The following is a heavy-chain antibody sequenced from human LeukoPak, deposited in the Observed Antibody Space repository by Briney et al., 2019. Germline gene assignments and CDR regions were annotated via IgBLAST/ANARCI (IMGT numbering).Heavy chain of an antibody. CDR2: ISSSSSYI. J-gene: IGHJ4*02. CDR1: GFTFSSYS. Sequence: GGSLRLSCAATGFTFSSYSMNWVRQAPGKGLEWASSISSSSSYIYYADSVKGRFAISRDNAKNSLYLQMNSLRAEDTAVYYCASTTDILGYCSSTSCAFDYWGQGTLVTVSS. CDR3: ASTTDILGYCSSTSCAFDY. D-gene: IGHD2-2*01. V-gene: IGHV3-21*01.